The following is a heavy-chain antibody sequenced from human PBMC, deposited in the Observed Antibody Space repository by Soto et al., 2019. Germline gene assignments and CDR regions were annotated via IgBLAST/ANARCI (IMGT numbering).Heavy chain of an antibody. V-gene: IGHV3-48*01. Sequence: GGSLRLSCAASGFTFSSYSMNWVRQAPGKGLEWVSYISSSSTIYYADSVKGRFTISRDNAKNSLYLQMNSLRAEDTAVYYCARDRYDFWSGYPEYFQHWGQGTLVTVSS. D-gene: IGHD3-3*01. CDR3: ARDRYDFWSGYPEYFQH. J-gene: IGHJ1*01. CDR2: ISSSSTI. CDR1: GFTFSSYS.